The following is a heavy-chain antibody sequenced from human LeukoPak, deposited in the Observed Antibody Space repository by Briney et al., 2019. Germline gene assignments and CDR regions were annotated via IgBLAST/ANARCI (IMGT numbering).Heavy chain of an antibody. V-gene: IGHV5-51*01. CDR2: IYPADSDT. CDR3: ARRGTAFDAFDI. D-gene: IGHD1-1*01. Sequence: ESLKISCQASGYSFPDYWIGWVRQMPGKGLEWMGIIYPADSDTRYSPSFQGQVTISADKSNSAAYLQWSRLKASDTAMYYCARRGTAFDAFDIWGQGTMVTVSS. J-gene: IGHJ3*02. CDR1: GYSFPDYW.